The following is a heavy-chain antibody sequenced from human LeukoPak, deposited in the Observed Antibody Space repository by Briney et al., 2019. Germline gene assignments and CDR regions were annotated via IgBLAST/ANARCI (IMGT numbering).Heavy chain of an antibody. D-gene: IGHD3-10*01. CDR1: GGSISSNY. CDR2: IYYSGST. CDR3: ARFRHSGIDYYYYGMDV. Sequence: SETLSHTSTVSGGSISSNYWSWSRHHLRGKLWWSGYIYYSGSTNYNLCLKSRVTISVDTSKNQFSLKLSSVTAADTAVYCCARFRHSGIDYYYYGMDVWGQGTTVTVSS. J-gene: IGHJ6*02. V-gene: IGHV4-59*01.